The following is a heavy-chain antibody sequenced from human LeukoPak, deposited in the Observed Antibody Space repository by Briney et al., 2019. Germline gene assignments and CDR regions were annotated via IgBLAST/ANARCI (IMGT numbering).Heavy chain of an antibody. J-gene: IGHJ5*02. D-gene: IGHD6-19*01. CDR2: INGYGSIT. V-gene: IGHV3-74*01. CDR1: GFTFETYW. Sequence: GGSLRLSCAASGFTFETYWMHWVRQAPGKGLEWVSCINGYGSITNHADSVKGRFTISRDNAKNTLYLQMNSLRAEDTAVYYCASPGYSSGWPFDPWGQGTLVTVSS. CDR3: ASPGYSSGWPFDP.